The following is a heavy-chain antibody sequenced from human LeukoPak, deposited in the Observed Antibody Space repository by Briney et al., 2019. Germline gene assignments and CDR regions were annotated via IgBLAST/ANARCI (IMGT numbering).Heavy chain of an antibody. Sequence: SETLSLTCAVYGGSFSGYYWSWIRQPPGKGLEWSGEINHSGSTNYNPSLKSRVTISVDTSKNQFSLKLSSVTAADTAVYYCARGHYYYDSRAMKGAYYFDYWGQGTLVTVSS. J-gene: IGHJ4*02. D-gene: IGHD3-22*01. CDR3: ARGHYYYDSRAMKGAYYFDY. CDR1: GGSFSGYY. CDR2: INHSGST. V-gene: IGHV4-34*01.